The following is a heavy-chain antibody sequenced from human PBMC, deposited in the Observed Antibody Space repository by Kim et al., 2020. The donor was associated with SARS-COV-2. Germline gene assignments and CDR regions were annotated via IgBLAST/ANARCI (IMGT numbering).Heavy chain of an antibody. V-gene: IGHV4-34*01. CDR3: VRGPLRGWFYP. D-gene: IGHD3-16*01. Sequence: SETVSLTCAVYGGSFSGYYWSWIRQPPGKGLEWIGEINHSGGANYIPSLKSRVTISVDTSKNQFSLKLSSVTAADTAVYFCVRGPLRGWFYPWGQGTLVTVSS. J-gene: IGHJ5*02. CDR2: INHSGGA. CDR1: GGSFSGYY.